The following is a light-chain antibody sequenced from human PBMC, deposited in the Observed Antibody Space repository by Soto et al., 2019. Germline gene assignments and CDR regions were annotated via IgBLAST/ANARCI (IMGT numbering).Light chain of an antibody. CDR1: QSVSSY. J-gene: IGKJ1*01. V-gene: IGKV3D-15*01. CDR3: QQYSNWPPWT. Sequence: EIVMTQSPATLSVSPGERATLSCRASQSVSSYLAWYQQKPGQAPRLLIYDASNRATGIPARFSGSGSGTDFTLTITNLQSEDFAVYYCQQYSNWPPWTFGQGTKVDIK. CDR2: DAS.